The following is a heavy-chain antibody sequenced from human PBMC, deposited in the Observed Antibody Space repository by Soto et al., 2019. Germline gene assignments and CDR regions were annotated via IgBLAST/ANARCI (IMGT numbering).Heavy chain of an antibody. CDR2: IYYSGST. CDR1: GGTISSVGGR. CDR3: AGGYSAYDRLKY. D-gene: IGHD5-12*01. V-gene: IGHV4-61*08. Sequence: PSEPLRLPYTVSGGTISSVGGRWISNSQPPGKGLEWIGYIYYSGSTNYNPSLKSRVTISVDTSKNQFSLKLSSVTPADTAVYYCAGGYSAYDRLKYWGQGTLVTVSS. J-gene: IGHJ4*02.